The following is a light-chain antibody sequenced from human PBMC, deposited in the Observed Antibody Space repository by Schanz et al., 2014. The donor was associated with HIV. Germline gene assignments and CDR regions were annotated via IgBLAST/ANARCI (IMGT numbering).Light chain of an antibody. V-gene: IGKV1-5*01. CDR2: GAS. CDR1: QSIGTW. Sequence: DIQMTQSPSTLSASIGDRVSITCRASQSIGTWLAWYQQKPGKVPKLLIYGASTLQSGVPSRFSGSGSGTEFTLTISSLQPEDSATYYCLQYNSYPYTFGQGTKLEIK. CDR3: LQYNSYPYT. J-gene: IGKJ2*01.